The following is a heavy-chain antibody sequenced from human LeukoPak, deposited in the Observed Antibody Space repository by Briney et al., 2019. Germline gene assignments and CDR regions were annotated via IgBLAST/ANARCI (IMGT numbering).Heavy chain of an antibody. CDR1: GASISSYY. Sequence: SETQSLTCTVSGASISSYYWSWIRQPPGKGLEWIGYIHYSGSTNYNPSLKSRVTISADTSKNQFSLNLSSVTAADTAVYYCTTRYCTGDSCYFDPWGQGTLVTVSS. J-gene: IGHJ5*02. V-gene: IGHV4-59*08. CDR3: TTRYCTGDSCYFDP. D-gene: IGHD2-15*01. CDR2: IHYSGST.